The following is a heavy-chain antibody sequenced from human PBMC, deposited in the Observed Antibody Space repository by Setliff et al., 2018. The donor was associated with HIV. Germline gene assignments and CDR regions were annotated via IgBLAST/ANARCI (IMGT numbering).Heavy chain of an antibody. D-gene: IGHD5-18*01. CDR3: ARAGRDTGNDY. V-gene: IGHV5-51*01. CDR1: GYTFTSYW. J-gene: IGHJ4*02. Sequence: GESLKISCKGSGYTFTSYWIGWVRQMPGKGLEWMGIIYRGDSDTRYSPSFQGQVTISRDNSKNTLFLQMNSLRAEDTAVYYCARAGRDTGNDYWGQGTLVTVSS. CDR2: IYRGDSDT.